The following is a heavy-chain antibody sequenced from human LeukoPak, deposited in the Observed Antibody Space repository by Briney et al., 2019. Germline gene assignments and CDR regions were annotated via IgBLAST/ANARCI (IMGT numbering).Heavy chain of an antibody. Sequence: GGSLRLSCAASGFTFSSYAMHWVRQAPGKGLEWVAVISYDGSNKYYADSVKGRFTISRDNSKNTLYLQMSSLRAEDTAVYHCARADIVATIDYWGQGTLVTVSS. J-gene: IGHJ4*02. CDR3: ARADIVATIDY. V-gene: IGHV3-30*04. CDR1: GFTFSSYA. D-gene: IGHD5-12*01. CDR2: ISYDGSNK.